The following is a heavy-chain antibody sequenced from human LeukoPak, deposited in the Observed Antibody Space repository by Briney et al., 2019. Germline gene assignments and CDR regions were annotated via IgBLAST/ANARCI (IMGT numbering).Heavy chain of an antibody. J-gene: IGHJ5*02. CDR1: GFIFSNAW. CDR3: ARVGRSVVPSALGWFDP. CDR2: IKSKPDGETT. Sequence: PGGCLRLSCVVSGFIFSNAWMTWVRQAPGKGLEWMGRIKSKPDGETTDHAEYLNGRFTISRDDSQNTVYLQMDSLKTDDTAVYYCARVGRSVVPSALGWFDPWGQGTLVTVSS. V-gene: IGHV3-15*01. D-gene: IGHD2-2*01.